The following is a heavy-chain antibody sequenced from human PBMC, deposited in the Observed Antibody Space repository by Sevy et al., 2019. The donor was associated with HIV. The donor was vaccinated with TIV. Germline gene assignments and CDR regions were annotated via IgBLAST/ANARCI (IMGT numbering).Heavy chain of an antibody. CDR3: AGRGNYDIFTGRAYAN. J-gene: IGHJ3*01. V-gene: IGHV3-48*03. D-gene: IGHD3-9*01. CDR1: GFTFSSYE. Sequence: GGSLRLSCAASGFTFSSYEMNWVRQAPGKGLEWVSYISSSGSTIYYADSVKGRFTISRENAKKSRYLQMNSLRAEATAVYYCAGRGNYDIFTGRAYANWGQGTMVTVSS. CDR2: ISSSGSTI.